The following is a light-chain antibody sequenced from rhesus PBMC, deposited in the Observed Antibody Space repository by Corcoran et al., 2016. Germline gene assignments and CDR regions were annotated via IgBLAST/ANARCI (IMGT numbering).Light chain of an antibody. J-gene: IGKJ3*01. CDR3: QQSSNLFT. Sequence: ETVVTQSPATLSLSPGERATLSCRASQSVGSYLAWYQQKPGKAPRLLIQGAASRATGIPYRFSGSGSGTDFTLTISSLEPEYVGVYYCQQSSNLFTFGPGTKLDIK. CDR2: GAA. CDR1: QSVGSY. V-gene: IGKV3-24*04.